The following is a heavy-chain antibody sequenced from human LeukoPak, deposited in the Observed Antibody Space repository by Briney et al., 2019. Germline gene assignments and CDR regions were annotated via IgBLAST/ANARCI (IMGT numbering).Heavy chain of an antibody. CDR1: GGTFSSYA. D-gene: IGHD6-13*01. J-gene: IGHJ6*03. V-gene: IGHV1-69*01. CDR3: ASGNRGSSWSTDYYYYYMDV. CDR2: IIPIFGTA. Sequence: SVKVSCKASGGTFSSYAISWVRQAPGQGLEWMGGIIPIFGTANYAQKFQGRVTITPDESTSTAYMELSSLRSEDTAVYYCASGNRGSSWSTDYYYYYMDVWGKGTTVTVSS.